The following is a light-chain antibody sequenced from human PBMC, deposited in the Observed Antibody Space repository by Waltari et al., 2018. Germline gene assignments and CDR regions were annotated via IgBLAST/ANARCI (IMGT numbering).Light chain of an antibody. Sequence: SALTQPDSVSGSPGQSITISCSGFSSDSGGHEYVSWYQQHPGKAPKVIIYDVSNRPSGVSTRFSGSKSGSSASLTISGLQAEDEADYYCSSFTSSTTGIFGGGTKLTVL. CDR1: SSDSGGHEY. CDR3: SSFTSSTTGI. CDR2: DVS. J-gene: IGLJ2*01. V-gene: IGLV2-14*01.